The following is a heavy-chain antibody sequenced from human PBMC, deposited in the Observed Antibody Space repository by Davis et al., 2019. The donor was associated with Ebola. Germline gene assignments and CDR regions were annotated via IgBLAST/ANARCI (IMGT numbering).Heavy chain of an antibody. CDR1: GGSFSGYY. CDR3: ARAPLFRVYGSGSYYNRENHYYYYGMDV. Sequence: SETLSPTCAVYGGSFSGYYWSWIRQLPGKGLEWIGEINHSGSTNYNPSLKSRVTISVDTSKNQFSLKLSSVTAADTAVYYCARAPLFRVYGSGSYYNRENHYYYYGMDVWGQGTTVTVSS. D-gene: IGHD3-10*01. CDR2: INHSGST. J-gene: IGHJ6*02. V-gene: IGHV4-34*01.